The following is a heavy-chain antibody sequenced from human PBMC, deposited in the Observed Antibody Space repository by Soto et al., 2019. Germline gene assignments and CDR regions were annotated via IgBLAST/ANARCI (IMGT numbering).Heavy chain of an antibody. J-gene: IGHJ6*02. CDR2: IYYSGST. D-gene: IGHD1-1*01. V-gene: IGHV4-31*03. Sequence: SETLSLTCTVSGGSISTGGYYWSWIRQHPGRGLEWIGFIYYSGSTYYNPSLRSRVTISVDTSKNQFSLRLSSVTAADTAVFYCARSGNTPTNSYYGLDVWGQGTTVTVSS. CDR3: ARSGNTPTNSYYGLDV. CDR1: GGSISTGGYY.